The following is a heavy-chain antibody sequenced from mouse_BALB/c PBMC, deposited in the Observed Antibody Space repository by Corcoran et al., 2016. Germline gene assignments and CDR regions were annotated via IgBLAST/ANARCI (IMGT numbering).Heavy chain of an antibody. CDR3: ARSYYSDGAWLAY. J-gene: IGHJ3*01. CDR1: GYTFTDYN. Sequence: EVLLQQSGPELVKPGASVKIPCKASGYTFTDYNMDWVKQSHGKSLEWIGDINPNNGGTIYNQKFKGKDTLAVDKSSSTAYMELRSLTSEDTAVYYCARSYYSDGAWLAYWGQGTLVTVSA. V-gene: IGHV1-18*01. CDR2: INPNNGGT. D-gene: IGHD1-1*01.